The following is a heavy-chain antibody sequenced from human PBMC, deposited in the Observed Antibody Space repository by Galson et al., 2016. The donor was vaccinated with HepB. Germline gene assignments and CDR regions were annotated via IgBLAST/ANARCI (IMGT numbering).Heavy chain of an antibody. Sequence: SLRLSCAASGFTFSAYAMAWARQAPGKGLEWVSGISDSGANTYYADSVRGRFSISRDDSKSTLYLQMNNLRVEDTALYYCVADHGGLDCFDFWGRGTMVTVSS. V-gene: IGHV3-23*01. D-gene: IGHD4-23*01. CDR3: VADHGGLDCFDF. J-gene: IGHJ3*01. CDR2: ISDSGANT. CDR1: GFTFSAYA.